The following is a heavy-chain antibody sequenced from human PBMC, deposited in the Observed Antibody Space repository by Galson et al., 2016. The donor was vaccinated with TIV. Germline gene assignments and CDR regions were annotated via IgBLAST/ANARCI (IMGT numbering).Heavy chain of an antibody. Sequence: SLRLPCAASGFTFSTAWINWVRQGPGKGLEWVGRINRKTEGATADYATPVKGRFTISRDDSKNTLYLQMNSLKTEDTGVYYCGTGLFDYWGQGTLVTVSS. CDR1: GFTFSTAW. J-gene: IGHJ4*02. CDR2: INRKTEGATA. V-gene: IGHV3-15*01. CDR3: GTGLFDY.